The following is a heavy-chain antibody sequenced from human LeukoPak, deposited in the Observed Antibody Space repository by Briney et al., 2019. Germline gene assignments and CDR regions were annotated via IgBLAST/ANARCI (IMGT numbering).Heavy chain of an antibody. D-gene: IGHD4-23*01. CDR1: GYTFSSYG. V-gene: IGHV1-18*01. Sequence: ASVKVSCKASGYTFSSYGMSWVRQAPGQSLEWMGWISAYNGITNYAQKFQDRVTMTTDTSTSTAYMELRSLGSDDTAVYYCARDHSYGGKELAYWGQGTLVTVSS. J-gene: IGHJ4*02. CDR2: ISAYNGIT. CDR3: ARDHSYGGKELAY.